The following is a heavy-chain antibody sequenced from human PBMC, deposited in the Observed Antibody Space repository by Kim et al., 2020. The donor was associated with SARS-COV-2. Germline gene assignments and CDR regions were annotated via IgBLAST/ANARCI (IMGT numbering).Heavy chain of an antibody. CDR3: ALAVAEGMDV. CDR2: INHSGST. J-gene: IGHJ6*02. V-gene: IGHV4-34*01. D-gene: IGHD6-19*01. Sequence: SETLSLTCAVYGGSFSGYYWSWIRQPPGKGLEWIGEINHSGSTNYNPSLKSRVTISVDTSKNQFSLKLSSVTAADTAVYYCALAVAEGMDVWGQGTTVTVSS. CDR1: GGSFSGYY.